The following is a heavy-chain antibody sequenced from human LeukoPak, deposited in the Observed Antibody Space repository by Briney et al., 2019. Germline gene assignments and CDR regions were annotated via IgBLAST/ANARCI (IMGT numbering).Heavy chain of an antibody. V-gene: IGHV3-23*01. J-gene: IGHJ2*01. CDR2: ISGSGGST. CDR3: AKGIYSSGLTGGWYFDL. Sequence: GGSLRLYCAAYGFTFSSYAMSWVRQAQGKGLEWVSVISGSGGSTYYADSVKGRFTISKDNSKYTLYLQMNSLRAEDTAVYYCAKGIYSSGLTGGWYFDLWGRGTLVTVSS. CDR1: GFTFSSYA. D-gene: IGHD6-19*01.